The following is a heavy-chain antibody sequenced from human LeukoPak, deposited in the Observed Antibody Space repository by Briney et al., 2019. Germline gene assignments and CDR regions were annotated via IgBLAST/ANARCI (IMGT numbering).Heavy chain of an antibody. CDR2: ISGSGTTK. V-gene: IGHV3-48*03. J-gene: IGHJ4*02. CDR1: GFTFSSYE. D-gene: IGHD4-17*01. CDR3: ASGLSVTTSGDY. Sequence: GGSLRLSCATSGFTFSSYEMNWVRQAPGKGLEWVSYISGSGTTKYYAESVKGRFTISRDNFKNTLYLQMNTLRAEDTAVYYCASGLSVTTSGDYWGQGTLVTVSS.